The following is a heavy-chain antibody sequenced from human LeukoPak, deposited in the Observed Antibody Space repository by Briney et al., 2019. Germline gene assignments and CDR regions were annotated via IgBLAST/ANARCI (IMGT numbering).Heavy chain of an antibody. CDR2: INAGNGNT. D-gene: IGHD6-13*01. V-gene: IGHV1-3*01. Sequence: INAGNGNTKYSQKFQGRVTITRDTSASTAYMELSSLRSEDTAVYYCARVGYSSSWHPFDYWGQGTLVTVSS. J-gene: IGHJ4*02. CDR3: ARVGYSSSWHPFDY.